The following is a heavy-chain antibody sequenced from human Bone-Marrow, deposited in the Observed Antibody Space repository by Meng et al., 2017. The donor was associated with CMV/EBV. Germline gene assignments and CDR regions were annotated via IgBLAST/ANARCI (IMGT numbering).Heavy chain of an antibody. CDR1: GFTFSSYG. J-gene: IGHJ4*02. D-gene: IGHD3-16*01. CDR2: IRYDGSNK. Sequence: GESLKISCAASGFTFSSYGMHWVRQAPGKGLEWVAFIRYDGSNKYYADSVKGRFTISRDNSKNTLYLQMNSLKTEDTAVYYCTGGPWGYYWGQGTLVTVSS. CDR3: TGGPWGYY. V-gene: IGHV3-30*02.